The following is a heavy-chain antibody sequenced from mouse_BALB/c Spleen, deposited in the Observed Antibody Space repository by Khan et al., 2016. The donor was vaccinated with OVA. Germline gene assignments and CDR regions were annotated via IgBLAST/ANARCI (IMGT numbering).Heavy chain of an antibody. J-gene: IGHJ2*01. CDR2: INPTSGYT. D-gene: IGHD1-3*01. CDR1: GYTFTTYW. CDR3: TRDIMDY. Sequence: QVQLQQSGAERAKPGASVKMSCKASGYTFTTYWMHWVRQRPGQGLEWLGYINPTSGYTDYNEKFKDRATLSADKSFSTAYMQLSSLTSEDSAVYYCTRDIMDYWGQGTTLTVSS. V-gene: IGHV1-7*01.